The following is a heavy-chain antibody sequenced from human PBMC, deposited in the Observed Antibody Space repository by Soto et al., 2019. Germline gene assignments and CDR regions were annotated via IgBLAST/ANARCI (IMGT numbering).Heavy chain of an antibody. V-gene: IGHV3-23*01. D-gene: IGHD3-10*01. Sequence: EVPLLESGGDLVQPGGSLRLSCAASGFTFSSNAMSWVRQAPGKGLEWVSVITDTGGDTLYADSVKGRFTISRDNSKNTLYLQMNSLRAEDTAIYYCARASGESYPGSRVFDSWGQGTRVTVSS. J-gene: IGHJ4*02. CDR2: ITDTGGDT. CDR3: ARASGESYPGSRVFDS. CDR1: GFTFSSNA.